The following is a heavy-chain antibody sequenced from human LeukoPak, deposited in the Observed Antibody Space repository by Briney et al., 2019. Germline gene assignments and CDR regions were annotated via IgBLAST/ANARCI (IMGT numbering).Heavy chain of an antibody. D-gene: IGHD5-12*01. V-gene: IGHV4-39*01. CDR1: GDSISSSSYC. CDR3: ARHSRSAYTGYENAFDI. Sequence: SSETLSLTCTVSGDSISSSSYCWDWIRQPPGQGLEWNGNIYNSANTHYNPSLKTRITMSVDTSKNQFSLKLNSVTAADTGIYYCARHSRSAYTGYENAFDIWGQGTMVTVSS. CDR2: IYNSANT. J-gene: IGHJ3*02.